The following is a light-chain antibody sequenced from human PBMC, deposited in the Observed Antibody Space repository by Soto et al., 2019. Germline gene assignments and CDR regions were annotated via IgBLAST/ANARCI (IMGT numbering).Light chain of an antibody. CDR3: CSYATSNTRQIV. CDR2: DVS. V-gene: IGLV2-14*03. CDR1: SSDVGGYNY. J-gene: IGLJ1*01. Sequence: QSVLAQPASVSGSPGQSITISCTGTSSDVGGYNYVSWYQQHPGKAPKFMIYDVSSRPSGVSNRFSGSKSGNTASLTISGLQAEDEADYYSCSYATSNTRQIVFGTGTKVPVL.